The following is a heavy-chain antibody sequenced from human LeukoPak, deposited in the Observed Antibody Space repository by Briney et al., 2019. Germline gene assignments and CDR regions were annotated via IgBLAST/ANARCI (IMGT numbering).Heavy chain of an antibody. Sequence: KESGPTLVKPTQTLTLTCAFSGFSLSTSGVGVGWIRQPPGKALEWLARIDWDDDKFYSTSLKTRLTISKDTSKNQVVLTMTNMDPVDTATYYCARALSGIAVAGTADAFDIWGQGTMVTVSS. CDR1: GFSLSTSGVG. D-gene: IGHD6-19*01. J-gene: IGHJ3*02. CDR2: IDWDDDK. V-gene: IGHV2-70*04. CDR3: ARALSGIAVAGTADAFDI.